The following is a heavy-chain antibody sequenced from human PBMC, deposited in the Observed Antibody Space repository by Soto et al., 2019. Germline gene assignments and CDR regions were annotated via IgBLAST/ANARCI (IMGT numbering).Heavy chain of an antibody. CDR1: GFTFSSYA. D-gene: IGHD3-22*01. CDR2: ISGSGGST. V-gene: IGHV3-23*01. J-gene: IGHJ4*02. CDR3: AKAVRMGLTLNWSDKPEVY. Sequence: GGSLRLSCAASGFTFSSYAMSWVRQAPGKGLEWVSAISGSGGSTYYADSVKGRFTISRDNSKNTLYLQMNSLRAEDTAVYYCAKAVRMGLTLNWSDKPEVYWGQGTLVTVSS.